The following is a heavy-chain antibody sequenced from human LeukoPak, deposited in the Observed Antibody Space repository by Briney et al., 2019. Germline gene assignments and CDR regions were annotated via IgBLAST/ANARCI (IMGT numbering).Heavy chain of an antibody. CDR3: ARDRGYSYGPGDY. Sequence: GASVTVSCTASGGTFRSYAIRWVRQAPGQGLEWMAGIIPIFGTANYAQKFQGRVTITADKSTSTAYMELSSLRSEDTAVYYCARDRGYSYGPGDYWGQGTLVTVSS. V-gene: IGHV1-69*06. CDR1: GGTFRSYA. CDR2: IIPIFGTA. J-gene: IGHJ4*02. D-gene: IGHD5-18*01.